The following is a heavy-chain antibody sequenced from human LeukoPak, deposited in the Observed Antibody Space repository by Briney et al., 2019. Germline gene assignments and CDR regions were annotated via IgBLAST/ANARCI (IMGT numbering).Heavy chain of an antibody. CDR2: IYDSGST. D-gene: IGHD2-2*01. CDR1: GGSISSGDYY. CDR3: ATSAFGYCSSTSCYAPDY. J-gene: IGHJ4*02. V-gene: IGHV4-30-4*01. Sequence: SETLSLTCTVSGGSISSGDYYWGWIRQPPGRGLEWIGYIYDSGSTYYNPSLKSRVTISVDTSKNQFSLKLSSVTAADTAVYYCATSAFGYCSSTSCYAPDYWGQGTLVTVSS.